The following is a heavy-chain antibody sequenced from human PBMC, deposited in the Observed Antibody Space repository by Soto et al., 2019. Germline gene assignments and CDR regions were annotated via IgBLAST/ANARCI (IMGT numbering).Heavy chain of an antibody. CDR2: IWYDGSNK. J-gene: IGHJ4*02. V-gene: IGHV3-33*03. CDR1: GFTISTHG. D-gene: IGHD1-7*01. CDR3: AAATPWNFHFPY. Sequence: QAQLVESGGGVVQPGTSLRLSCAASGFTISTHGMHWVRQAPGKGLEWLANIWYDGSNKFYAESVKGRFSISKDNSKNTLYLQMSSLRAEDTAVYYCAAATPWNFHFPYWGQGTQFTVSS.